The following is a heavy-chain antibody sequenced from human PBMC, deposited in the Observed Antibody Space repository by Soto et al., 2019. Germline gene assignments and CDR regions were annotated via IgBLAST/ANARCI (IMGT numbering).Heavy chain of an antibody. CDR1: GYSFTSYW. V-gene: IGHV5-51*01. CDR2: IYPGDSDT. J-gene: IGHJ6*01. Sequence: GESLKISCKGSGYSFTSYWIGWVRQMPGKGLEWMGIIYPGDSDTRHSPSFQGQVTISADKSISTAYLQWSSLKASDTAMYYCARTGGSGSQSLYYYYGMDVWGQGTTVTVPS. D-gene: IGHD3-10*01. CDR3: ARTGGSGSQSLYYYYGMDV.